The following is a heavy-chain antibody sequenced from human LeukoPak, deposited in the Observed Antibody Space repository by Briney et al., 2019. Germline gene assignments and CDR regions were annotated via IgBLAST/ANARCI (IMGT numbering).Heavy chain of an antibody. D-gene: IGHD5-12*01. J-gene: IGHJ4*02. V-gene: IGHV1-69*13. CDR3: ARGIVATLFGAFDY. Sequence: ASVKVSCKASGGTFSSYAISWVRHAPGQGLEWMGGIIPIFGTANYAQKFQGKVTITAYESTTTAYMELSSLRYEDTAVYYCARGIVATLFGAFDYWGQGTLVTVSS. CDR1: GGTFSSYA. CDR2: IIPIFGTA.